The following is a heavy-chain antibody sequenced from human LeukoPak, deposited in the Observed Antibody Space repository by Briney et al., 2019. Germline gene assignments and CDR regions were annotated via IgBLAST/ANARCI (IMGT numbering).Heavy chain of an antibody. J-gene: IGHJ4*02. CDR2: IAGGGGTT. CDR1: GLTFSSYG. Sequence: GGSLRLSCEASGLTFSSYGMSWVRQAPGKGLQWVSAIAGGGGTTYYADSVKGRFTISRDNSKNMLYLQMNSLRAEDTAVYYCAKMQGYFDYWGQGTLVPVSS. V-gene: IGHV3-23*01. CDR3: AKMQGYFDY.